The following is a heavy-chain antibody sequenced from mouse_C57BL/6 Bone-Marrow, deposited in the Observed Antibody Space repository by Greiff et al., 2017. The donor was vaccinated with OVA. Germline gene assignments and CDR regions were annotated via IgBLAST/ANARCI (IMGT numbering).Heavy chain of an antibody. J-gene: IGHJ1*03. Sequence: EVQLKESGPELVKPGASVKISCKASGYSFTDYNMNWVKQSNGKSLEWIGVINPNYGTTSYNQKFKGKATLTVDQSSSTAYMQLNSLTSEDSAVYYCARGGVYYGSSPPYFDVWGTGTTVTVSS. V-gene: IGHV1-39*01. CDR2: INPNYGTT. D-gene: IGHD1-1*01. CDR3: ARGGVYYGSSPPYFDV. CDR1: GYSFTDYN.